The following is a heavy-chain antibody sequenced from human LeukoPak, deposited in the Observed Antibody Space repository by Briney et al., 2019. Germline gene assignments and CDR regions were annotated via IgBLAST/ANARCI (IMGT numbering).Heavy chain of an antibody. CDR3: AKRKSGLAAAGTSRGYFDY. J-gene: IGHJ4*02. Sequence: SETLSLTCTVSSGSVSTSNYYWGWVRQPPGKALEWIGNIFYSGSTYYSPSLKSRVTISVDTSKNHFSLKLNSVTAADTAVYYCAKRKSGLAAAGTSRGYFDYWGQGTLVTVSS. V-gene: IGHV4-39*07. CDR2: IFYSGST. D-gene: IGHD6-13*01. CDR1: SGSVSTSNYY.